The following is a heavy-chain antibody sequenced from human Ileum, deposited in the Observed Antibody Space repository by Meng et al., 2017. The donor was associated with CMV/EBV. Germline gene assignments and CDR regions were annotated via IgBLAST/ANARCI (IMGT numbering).Heavy chain of an antibody. CDR1: GGSLTDYY. V-gene: IGHV4-34*01. CDR2: IKYREST. J-gene: IGHJ4*02. CDR3: ARRVGSGKYYVDY. Sequence: AGSGGSLTDYYGSWIRQPPGKGLEGIGEIKYRESTNYNPSLKSRVTISVDMSKNQCSLKLRSATAADSGVYYCARRVGSGKYYVDYWSQGTLVTVSS. D-gene: IGHD3-10*01.